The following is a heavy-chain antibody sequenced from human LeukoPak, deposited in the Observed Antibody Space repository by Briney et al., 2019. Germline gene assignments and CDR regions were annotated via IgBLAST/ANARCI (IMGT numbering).Heavy chain of an antibody. CDR1: GGSFSGYY. V-gene: IGHV4-34*01. D-gene: IGHD3-22*01. J-gene: IGHJ4*02. CDR3: ARSYASSGYYIDYFDY. CDR2: INHSGST. Sequence: SETLSLTCAVYGGSFSGYYWSWIRQPPGKGLEWIGEINHSGSTNYNPSLKSRVTISVDTSKNQFSLKLSSVTAADTAVYYCARSYASSGYYIDYFDYWGQGTLVTVSS.